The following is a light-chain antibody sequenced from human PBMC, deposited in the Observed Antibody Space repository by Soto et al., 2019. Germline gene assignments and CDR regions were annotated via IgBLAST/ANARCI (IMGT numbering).Light chain of an antibody. V-gene: IGLV2-14*03. Sequence: QSVLTQPASVSASPGQSITISCTGTSSDVGGSNFVSWYQQHPGKPPKLIIYDVATRPSGVSNRFSGSKSGNTASLIISRLQTEDEADYYCVSFTSSTTYVFGSGTKVTVL. J-gene: IGLJ1*01. CDR1: SSDVGGSNF. CDR3: VSFTSSTTYV. CDR2: DVA.